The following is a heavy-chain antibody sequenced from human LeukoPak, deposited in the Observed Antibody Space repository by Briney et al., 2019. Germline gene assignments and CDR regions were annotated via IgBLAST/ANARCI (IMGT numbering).Heavy chain of an antibody. Sequence: PSETLSLTCTVSGGSISSSSYYWGWIRQPPGKGLEWIGSIYYSGSTYYNPSLKSRVTISVDTSKNQFSLKLSSVTAADTAVYYCARALLGYSYGPYYFDYWGQGTLVTVSS. V-gene: IGHV4-39*01. CDR3: ARALLGYSYGPYYFDY. J-gene: IGHJ4*02. CDR1: GGSISSSSYY. D-gene: IGHD5-18*01. CDR2: IYYSGST.